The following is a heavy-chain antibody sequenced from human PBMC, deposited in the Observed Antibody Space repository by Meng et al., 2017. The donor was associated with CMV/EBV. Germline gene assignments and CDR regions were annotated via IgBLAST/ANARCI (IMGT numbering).Heavy chain of an antibody. CDR1: GYTFTGYY. CDR3: ARDKQQLGYYYYGMDV. Sequence: ASVKVSCKASGYTFTGYYMHWVRQAPGQGLEWMGWINPNSGGTNYAQKFQGRVTITTDESTSTAYMELSSLRSEDTAVYYCARDKQQLGYYYYGMDVWGQGTTVTVSS. CDR2: INPNSGGT. J-gene: IGHJ6*02. V-gene: IGHV1-2*02. D-gene: IGHD6-13*01.